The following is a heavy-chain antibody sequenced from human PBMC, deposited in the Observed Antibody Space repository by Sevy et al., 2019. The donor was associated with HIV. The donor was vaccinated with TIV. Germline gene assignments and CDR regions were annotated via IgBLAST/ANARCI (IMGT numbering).Heavy chain of an antibody. CDR1: GFTFSSYA. Sequence: GGSLRLSCAASGFTFSSYAMSWVRQAPGKGLEWVSAISGSGGRTYYADSVKGRFTISRDNSKNTLYLQMNSLRAEDTAVYYCAKGGDCISTSCYSDYWGQGTLVTVSS. CDR3: AKGGDCISTSCYSDY. CDR2: ISGSGGRT. J-gene: IGHJ4*02. V-gene: IGHV3-23*01. D-gene: IGHD2-2*01.